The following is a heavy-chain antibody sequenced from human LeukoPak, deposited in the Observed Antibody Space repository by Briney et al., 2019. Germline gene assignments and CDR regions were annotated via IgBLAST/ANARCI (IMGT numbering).Heavy chain of an antibody. CDR3: ARGLHGDYGYFDY. D-gene: IGHD4-17*01. J-gene: IGHJ4*02. CDR1: GGTFSSYA. CDR2: AIPMFATA. V-gene: IGHV1-69*13. Sequence: ASVKVSCKASGGTFSSYAISWVRQAPGQGLEWMGGAIPMFATANYAPKFQDRVTITADESTSTAYMELRSLRSEDTAVYHCARGLHGDYGYFDYWGQGTLVTVSS.